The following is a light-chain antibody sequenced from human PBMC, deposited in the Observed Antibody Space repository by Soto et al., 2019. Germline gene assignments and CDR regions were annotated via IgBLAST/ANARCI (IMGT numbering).Light chain of an antibody. CDR2: GAS. Sequence: IQLTQSPSSLSASVGDSVPITCRASQSIRNYLDWYQHKPGKDPKLLIYGASRMQTGVPSRVSGSGSGTDFTLTVSSLHPEDFATYYCQQTDSSSWTFGQGTKVDIK. CDR3: QQTDSSSWT. V-gene: IGKV1-39*01. J-gene: IGKJ1*01. CDR1: QSIRNY.